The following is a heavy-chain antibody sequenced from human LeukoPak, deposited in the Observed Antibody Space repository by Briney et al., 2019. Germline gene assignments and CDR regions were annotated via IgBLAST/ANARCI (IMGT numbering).Heavy chain of an antibody. CDR1: GVSLSGYY. Sequence: PSETLSLTCAVYGVSLSGYYWSWLRQPPGKGREWVGEINHSGSTNYNPSLKSRVTISVDTSNNQFSLKLSSVTAADTAVYYCARGQLPRGYYYMDVWGKGTTVTVSS. CDR3: ARGQLPRGYYYMDV. J-gene: IGHJ6*03. D-gene: IGHD2-2*01. CDR2: INHSGST. V-gene: IGHV4-34*01.